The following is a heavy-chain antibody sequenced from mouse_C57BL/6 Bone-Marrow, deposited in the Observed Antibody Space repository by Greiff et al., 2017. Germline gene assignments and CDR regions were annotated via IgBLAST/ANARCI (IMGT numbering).Heavy chain of an antibody. CDR3: ARLGTTVVAHWYFDV. J-gene: IGHJ1*03. CDR2: LNPGSGGT. D-gene: IGHD1-1*01. V-gene: IGHV1-54*01. CDR1: GYAFTNYL. Sequence: QVQLQQSGAELVRPGTSVKVSCKASGYAFTNYLIEWVKQRPGQGLEWIGVLNPGSGGTNYNEKFKGKATLTADKSSSTAYMQLSSLTSEDSAVYFCARLGTTVVAHWYFDVWGTGTTVTVSS.